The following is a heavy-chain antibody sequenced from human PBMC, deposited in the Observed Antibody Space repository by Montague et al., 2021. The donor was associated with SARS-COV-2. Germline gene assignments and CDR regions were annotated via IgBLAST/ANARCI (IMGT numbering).Heavy chain of an antibody. Sequence: SLRLSCAASGFTFSSYEMNWVRQAPGKGLEWVSYISSSGSIIYYADSVKGRFTISRDNAKNSLYLQMNSLRAEDTAVYYCARGNFDWLLLPDGYLDHWGQGTLVTVSS. CDR2: ISSSGSII. D-gene: IGHD3-9*01. CDR3: ARGNFDWLLLPDGYLDH. CDR1: GFTFSSYE. V-gene: IGHV3-48*03. J-gene: IGHJ4*02.